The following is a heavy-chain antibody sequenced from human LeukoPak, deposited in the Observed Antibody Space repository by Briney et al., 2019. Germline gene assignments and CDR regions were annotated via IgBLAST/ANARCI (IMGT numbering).Heavy chain of an antibody. Sequence: GGSLRLSCGASGFTFRNAWMDWVRQAPGKGLEWVGRVKSIPDGGTTDYAAPVKGRFTISRDDSKNTLYLQMNSLKTEDTAVCYCITVYDSVTYWGRGTLVTVSS. D-gene: IGHD5/OR15-5a*01. CDR3: ITVYDSVTY. CDR2: VKSIPDGGTT. V-gene: IGHV3-15*01. CDR1: GFTFRNAW. J-gene: IGHJ4*02.